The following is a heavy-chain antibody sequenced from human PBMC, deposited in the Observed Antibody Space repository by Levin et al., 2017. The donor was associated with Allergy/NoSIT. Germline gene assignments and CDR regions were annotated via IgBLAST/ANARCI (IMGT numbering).Heavy chain of an antibody. D-gene: IGHD4-17*01. J-gene: IGHJ3*02. CDR3: ARDLKGEDGDYVGGAFDI. CDR2: INPNSGGT. V-gene: IGHV1-2*02. Sequence: ASVKVSCKASGYTFTGYCMHWVRQAPGQGLEWMGWINPNSGGTNYAQKFQGRVTMTRDTSISTAYMELSRLRSDDTAVYYCARDLKGEDGDYVGGAFDIWGQGTMVTVSS. CDR1: GYTFTGYC.